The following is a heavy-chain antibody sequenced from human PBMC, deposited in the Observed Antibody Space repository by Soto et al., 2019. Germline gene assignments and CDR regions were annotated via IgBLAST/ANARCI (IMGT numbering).Heavy chain of an antibody. CDR2: ISAYNGNT. J-gene: IGHJ5*02. CDR3: AKVVVDTAMDP. D-gene: IGHD5-18*01. CDR1: GYTLTSYG. V-gene: IGHV1-18*01. Sequence: GASVKVSCKASGYTLTSYGSSWVRQAPGQGLEWMGWISAYNGNTNYAQKLQGRVTMTTDTSTSTAYMELRSLRSDDTAVYYCAKVVVDTAMDPWGQGTLVTVSS.